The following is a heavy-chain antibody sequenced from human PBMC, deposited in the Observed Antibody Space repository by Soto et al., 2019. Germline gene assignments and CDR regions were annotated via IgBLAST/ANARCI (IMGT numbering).Heavy chain of an antibody. V-gene: IGHV4-4*07. CDR1: GASITGTSY. CDR2: SSLSGTT. D-gene: IGHD2-8*02. J-gene: IGHJ4*02. Sequence: SETLSLTCTVSGASITGTSYWSWIRQPAGKGLEWIGRSSLSGTTNYNPSLRSRVTMSADVSKNQFSLRLTSVTAADTALYYCARGMTPPGAPAWYYFDSWGQGTQVTVSS. CDR3: ARGMTPPGAPAWYYFDS.